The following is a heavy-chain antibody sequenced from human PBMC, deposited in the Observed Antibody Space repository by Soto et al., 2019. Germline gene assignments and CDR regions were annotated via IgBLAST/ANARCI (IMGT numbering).Heavy chain of an antibody. V-gene: IGHV1-46*01. CDR2: INPSGGST. J-gene: IGHJ4*02. CDR3: ARYAGSYFDD. Sequence: QVQLVQSGAEVKKPGASVKISCKASGYSFTNYHMHWVRQAPGQGLEWMGIINPSGGSTSYAQRFQGRVTMTRDTSTSAVYMERSSLRSEDTAVYYCARYAGSYFDDWGQGTLVTVSS. CDR1: GYSFTNYH. D-gene: IGHD2-8*01.